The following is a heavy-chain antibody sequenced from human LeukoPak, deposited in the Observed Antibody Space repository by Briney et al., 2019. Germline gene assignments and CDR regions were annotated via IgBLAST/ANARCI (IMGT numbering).Heavy chain of an antibody. J-gene: IGHJ4*02. CDR3: ARVGSWYGWAYFDY. D-gene: IGHD6-13*01. CDR2: IYSSGST. V-gene: IGHV4-59*01. Sequence: PSETLSLTCTVSGGSISSYYWSWIRQPPGKGLEWIGYIYSSGSTNYNPSLKSRVTISVDTSKNQFSLKLSSVTAADTAVYYCARVGSWYGWAYFDYWGQGTLVTVSS. CDR1: GGSISSYY.